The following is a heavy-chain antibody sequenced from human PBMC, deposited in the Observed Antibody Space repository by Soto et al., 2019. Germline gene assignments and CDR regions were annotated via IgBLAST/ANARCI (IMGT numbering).Heavy chain of an antibody. J-gene: IGHJ5*02. CDR1: GGTFSTYA. CDR2: ISAYNGKT. V-gene: IGHV1-18*01. CDR3: ARGVGSGSYYNQYNWFDP. D-gene: IGHD3-10*01. Sequence: ASAKVSCKASGGTFSTYAITWVRQAPGKGLEWMGWISAYNGKTKYAQKFQGRVTMTTDTSTSTAYMELRSLRSDDTAVYYCARGVGSGSYYNQYNWFDPWGQGTLVTVSS.